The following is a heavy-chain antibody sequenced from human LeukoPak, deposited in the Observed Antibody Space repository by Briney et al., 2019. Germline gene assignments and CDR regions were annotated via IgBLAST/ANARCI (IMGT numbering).Heavy chain of an antibody. CDR2: IRRGVGST. D-gene: IGHD2/OR15-2a*01. J-gene: IGHJ4*02. V-gene: IGHV3-23*01. CDR1: GFTFSSYD. CDR3: AKDREYPF. Sequence: PGGSLRLSCAASGFTFSSYDLSWVRQAPGKGLECVSAIRRGVGSTYYADSVKGRFTISRDNSKNTLYLQMNSLRAEDTAVYYCAKDREYPFWGQGTLVTVSS.